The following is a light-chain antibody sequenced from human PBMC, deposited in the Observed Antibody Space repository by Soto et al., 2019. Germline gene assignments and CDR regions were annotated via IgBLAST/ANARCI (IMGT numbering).Light chain of an antibody. Sequence: QSALTQPASVSGSPGQSITISCGGTSSDVGAYIYVSWYQQFPGKAPKLIIYEVNNRPSGVSDRFSGSKSDTTAYLTISGLQADDEGDYYCSSYTSDTSPYVFGTGTKVTVL. CDR2: EVN. V-gene: IGLV2-14*03. J-gene: IGLJ1*01. CDR1: SSDVGAYIY. CDR3: SSYTSDTSPYV.